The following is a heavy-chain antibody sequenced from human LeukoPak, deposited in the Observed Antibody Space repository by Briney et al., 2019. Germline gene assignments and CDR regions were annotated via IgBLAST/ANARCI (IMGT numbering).Heavy chain of an antibody. V-gene: IGHV4-39*01. CDR1: GDSISSGNYY. Sequence: SETLSLTCSVSGDSISSGNYYWGWIRQPPGKGLEWIGNLYYSGTTYYNPSFKSRVTISVDTSKNQFSLKLSSVTAADTAVYYCARHVGYYDSSGYSIEYFQHWGQGTLVTVSS. J-gene: IGHJ1*01. CDR2: LYYSGTT. D-gene: IGHD3-22*01. CDR3: ARHVGYYDSSGYSIEYFQH.